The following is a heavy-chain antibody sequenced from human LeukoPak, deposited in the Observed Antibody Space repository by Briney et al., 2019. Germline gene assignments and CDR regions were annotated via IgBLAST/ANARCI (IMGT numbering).Heavy chain of an antibody. Sequence: SETLSLTCTVSGGSISSYYWSWIRQPPGKGLEWIGYIYYSGSTNYNPSLKSRVTISVDTSKNQFSLKLSSVTAADTAVYYCAGAGGYGSGIGDYYYGMDVWGQGTTVTVSS. V-gene: IGHV4-59*08. CDR2: IYYSGST. D-gene: IGHD3-10*01. CDR1: GGSISSYY. J-gene: IGHJ6*02. CDR3: AGAGGYGSGIGDYYYGMDV.